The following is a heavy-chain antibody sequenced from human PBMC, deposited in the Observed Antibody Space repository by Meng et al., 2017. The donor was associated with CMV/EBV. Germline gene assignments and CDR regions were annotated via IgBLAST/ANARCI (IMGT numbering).Heavy chain of an antibody. CDR3: ARDPSITPGQH. CDR1: GFTFSSYS. D-gene: IGHD5-24*01. V-gene: IGHV3-21*01. J-gene: IGHJ1*01. CDR2: ISSSSSYI. Sequence: GESLKISCAASGFTFSSYSMNWVRQAPGKGLEWVSSISSSSSYIYYADSVKGRFTISRDNAKNSLYLQMNSLRAEDTAVYYCARDPSITPGQHWGQGTLVTVSS.